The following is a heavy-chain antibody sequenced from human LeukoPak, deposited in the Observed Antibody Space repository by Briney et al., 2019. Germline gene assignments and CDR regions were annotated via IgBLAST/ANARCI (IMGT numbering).Heavy chain of an antibody. CDR1: GFTFSSYA. Sequence: TGGSLRLSCAASGFTFSSYAMHWVRQAPGKGLEWVAVISYDGSNKYYADSVKGRFTISRDNSKNTLYLQMNSLRAEDTAVYYCAVGYCSSTSCSPDYWGQGTLVTVSS. D-gene: IGHD2-2*01. V-gene: IGHV3-30-3*01. CDR2: ISYDGSNK. CDR3: AVGYCSSTSCSPDY. J-gene: IGHJ4*02.